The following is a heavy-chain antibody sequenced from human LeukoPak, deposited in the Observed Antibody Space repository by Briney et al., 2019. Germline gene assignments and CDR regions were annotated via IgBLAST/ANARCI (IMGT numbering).Heavy chain of an antibody. Sequence: PGGSLRLSCAASGFTFSSYEMNWVRQAPGKGLEWVSYISSSGSTIYYADSVKGRFTISRDNAKNSLYLQMNSLRAEDTAVYYCAKDYYDSSGYYPQYYFDYWGQGTLVTVSS. D-gene: IGHD3-22*01. CDR2: ISSSGSTI. V-gene: IGHV3-48*03. CDR3: AKDYYDSSGYYPQYYFDY. CDR1: GFTFSSYE. J-gene: IGHJ4*02.